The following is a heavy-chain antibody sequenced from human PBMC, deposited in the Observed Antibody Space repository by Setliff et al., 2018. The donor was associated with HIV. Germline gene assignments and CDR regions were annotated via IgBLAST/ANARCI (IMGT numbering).Heavy chain of an antibody. CDR1: GYTFTSYY. V-gene: IGHV1-46*01. Sequence: GASVKVSCKASGYTFTSYYMHWVRQAPGQGLEWMGIINPSGGSTNYAQKFQGRVTMTRDTSTSTVYMELSSLRSEDTAVYYCARDVYFTFSGEVIRHYLDVWGKGTTVTVSS. D-gene: IGHD3-3*01. CDR2: INPSGGST. CDR3: ARDVYFTFSGEVIRHYLDV. J-gene: IGHJ6*03.